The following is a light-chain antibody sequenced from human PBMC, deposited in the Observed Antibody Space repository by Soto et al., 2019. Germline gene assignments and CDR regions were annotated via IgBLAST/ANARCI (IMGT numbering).Light chain of an antibody. CDR1: QGINSY. CDR3: QQPNSYPRT. CDR2: AAS. Sequence: DIQLTQSPSVLSASVGDRVTITCRASQGINSYLAWYQQKPGKVPKLLIYAASTLHSGVPSRFSGSGSGTEFTLTISSLQPEDFATYYCQQPNSYPRTFGQGTKVDIK. V-gene: IGKV1-9*01. J-gene: IGKJ1*01.